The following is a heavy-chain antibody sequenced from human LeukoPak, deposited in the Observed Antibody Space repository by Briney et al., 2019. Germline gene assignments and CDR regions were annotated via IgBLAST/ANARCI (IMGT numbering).Heavy chain of an antibody. CDR1: GFTFSTYA. V-gene: IGHV3-23*01. J-gene: IGHJ4*02. D-gene: IGHD2-15*01. Sequence: GGSLRLSCAASGFTFSTYAMSWVRQAPGKGLEWVSVITGSGGSTYYADSVKGRFTISRDNAKNSLYLQMNSLRAEDTAVYYCARDGVVVVVAATRMDYWGQGTLVTVSS. CDR2: ITGSGGST. CDR3: ARDGVVVVVAATRMDY.